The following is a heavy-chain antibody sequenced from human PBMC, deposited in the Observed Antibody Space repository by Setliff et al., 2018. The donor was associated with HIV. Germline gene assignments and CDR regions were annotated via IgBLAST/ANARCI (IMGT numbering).Heavy chain of an antibody. V-gene: IGHV1-69*05. D-gene: IGHD2-2*01. Sequence: SVKVSCKASGGTFSRYAISWVRQAPGQGLEWMGGVIPIAGTANYAQKFQGRVTITTDESTTTAYMELSSLRSEDTAVYYCARDFGGYCSSTNCPGLFDPWGQGTLVTVSS. CDR2: VIPIAGTA. CDR1: GGTFSRYA. J-gene: IGHJ5*02. CDR3: ARDFGGYCSSTNCPGLFDP.